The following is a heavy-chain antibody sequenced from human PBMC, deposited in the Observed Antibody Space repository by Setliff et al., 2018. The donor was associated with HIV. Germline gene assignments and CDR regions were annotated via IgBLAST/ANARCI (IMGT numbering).Heavy chain of an antibody. D-gene: IGHD2-21*01. Sequence: GGSLRLSCVGSGFTFSLAWMSWVRQAPGKGLEWIGRMKSKAGGGTIDYAAPVNGRFTISRDDSKNTLYLQMNSLKTEDTAVYYCTTIVVKYFQHWGQGTLVTVSS. CDR2: MKSKAGGGTI. J-gene: IGHJ1*01. CDR3: TTIVVKYFQH. CDR1: GFTFSLAW. V-gene: IGHV3-15*01.